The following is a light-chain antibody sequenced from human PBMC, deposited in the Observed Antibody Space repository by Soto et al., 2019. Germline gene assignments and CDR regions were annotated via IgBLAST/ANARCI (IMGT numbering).Light chain of an antibody. CDR1: SRDVTDSDS. Sequence: QSVLTQPASVSGSPGQSVTISCAGASRDVTDSDSVSWYQHRPGEAPELKILDFTYRPSGVSDRFSGSLSADTASLTISGLQVVDEGDYYCVSYTNPGTYVIGPGTQLTVL. V-gene: IGLV2-14*03. CDR2: DFT. J-gene: IGLJ1*01. CDR3: VSYTNPGTYV.